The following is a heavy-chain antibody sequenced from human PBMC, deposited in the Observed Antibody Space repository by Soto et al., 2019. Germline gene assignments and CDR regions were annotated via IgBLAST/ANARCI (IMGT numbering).Heavy chain of an antibody. CDR3: ASVLPPFDY. D-gene: IGHD2-15*01. CDR1: GGTFSSYA. CDR2: IIPIFGIA. Sequence: ASVKVSCKASGGTFSSYAISWVRQAPGQGLEWMGGIIPIFGIANYAQKFQGRVTITADKSTSTAYMELSSLRSEDTAVYYCASVLPPFDYWGQGTLVTVSS. J-gene: IGHJ4*02. V-gene: IGHV1-69*10.